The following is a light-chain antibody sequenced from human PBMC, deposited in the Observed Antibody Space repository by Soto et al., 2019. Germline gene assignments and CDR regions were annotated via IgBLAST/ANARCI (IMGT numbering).Light chain of an antibody. J-gene: IGLJ3*02. Sequence: QSVLTQPPSVSGAPGQRVTLSCTGNSSNLGAGYDVHWYKPVPGAAPKLVIFGNRNRPSGVPERFSGSKSGTSASLAIPGLQAEDEADYYCQAYDYSLTASVFGGGTKLTVL. V-gene: IGLV1-40*01. CDR3: QAYDYSLTASV. CDR2: GNR. CDR1: SSNLGAGYD.